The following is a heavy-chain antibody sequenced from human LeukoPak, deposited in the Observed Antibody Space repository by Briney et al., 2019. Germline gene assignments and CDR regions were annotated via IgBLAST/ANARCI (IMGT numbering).Heavy chain of an antibody. CDR2: ISSSSSSI. CDR3: ARDLKYYDRSGFDY. J-gene: IGHJ4*02. Sequence: GGSVTLSCAASGFTFSSYSMNWVRQAPGKGPEWVSRISSSSSSIFYTDSVKGRFTISRDNAKNSLSLQMNSLRAEDTAVYYCARDLKYYDRSGFDYWGEGTLVSVSS. V-gene: IGHV3-21*01. D-gene: IGHD3-22*01. CDR1: GFTFSSYS.